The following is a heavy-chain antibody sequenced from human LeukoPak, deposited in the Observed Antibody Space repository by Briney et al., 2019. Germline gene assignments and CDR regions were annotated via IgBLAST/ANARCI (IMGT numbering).Heavy chain of an antibody. D-gene: IGHD4-17*01. CDR2: IYYSGST. V-gene: IGHV4-59*01. CDR3: ARDFMYFSRHYGDYEGDAFDI. Sequence: PSETLSLTCTVSGDPISSYYWSWIRQPPGKGLEWIGYIYYSGSTNYNPSLKSRVTISVDTSKNQFSLKLSSVTAADTAVYYCARDFMYFSRHYGDYEGDAFDIWGQGTMVTVSS. CDR1: GDPISSYY. J-gene: IGHJ3*02.